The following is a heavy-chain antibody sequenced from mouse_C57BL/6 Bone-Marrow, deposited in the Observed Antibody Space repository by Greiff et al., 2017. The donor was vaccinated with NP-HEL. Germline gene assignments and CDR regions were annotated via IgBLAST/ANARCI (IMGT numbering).Heavy chain of an antibody. CDR2: ISSGGSYT. Sequence: EVQLVESGGDLVKPGGSLKLSCAASGFTFSSYGMSWVRQTPDKRLEWVATISSGGSYTYYPDSVKGRFTISRDNAKNTLYLQMSSLKSEDTAMYYCARTNYFDYRGQGTTLTVSP. J-gene: IGHJ2*01. CDR3: ARTNYFDY. CDR1: GFTFSSYG. V-gene: IGHV5-6*01.